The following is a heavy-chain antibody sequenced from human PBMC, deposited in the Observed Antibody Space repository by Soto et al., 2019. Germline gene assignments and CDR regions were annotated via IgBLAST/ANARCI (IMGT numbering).Heavy chain of an antibody. CDR2: INAGNGNT. CDR1: GYTFTSYA. Sequence: ASVKVSCKASGYTFTSYAMHWVRQAPGQRLEWMGWINAGNGNTKYSQKFQGRVTITRDTSASTAYMELSSLRSEDTAVYYCAGTTLGYCSSTSPSGPSIDVWGKGTTVPVSS. V-gene: IGHV1-3*01. D-gene: IGHD2-2*01. CDR3: AGTTLGYCSSTSPSGPSIDV. J-gene: IGHJ6*03.